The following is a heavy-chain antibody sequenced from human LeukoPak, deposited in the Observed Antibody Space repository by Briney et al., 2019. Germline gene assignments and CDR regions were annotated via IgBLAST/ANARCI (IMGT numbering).Heavy chain of an antibody. J-gene: IGHJ4*02. D-gene: IGHD5-18*01. CDR1: GGSFSGYY. Sequence: PSETLSLTCAVYGGSFSGYYWSWIRQPPGKGLEWIGEINHSGSTNYNPSLKSRVTTSVDTSKSQFSLKLSSVTAADTAVYYCARIQLWFWYFDYWGQGTLVTVSS. V-gene: IGHV4-34*01. CDR2: INHSGST. CDR3: ARIQLWFWYFDY.